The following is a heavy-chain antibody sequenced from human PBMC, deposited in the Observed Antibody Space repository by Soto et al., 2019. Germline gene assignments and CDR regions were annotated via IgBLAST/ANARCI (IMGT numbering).Heavy chain of an antibody. V-gene: IGHV3-33*01. CDR1: GFTFGRHG. J-gene: IGHJ4*02. D-gene: IGHD4-17*01. Sequence: QVQLVESGGGVVQPGGSLRLSCAASGFTFGRHGMHWVRQAPGKGLEWVAVIGSDGRRDSYADSVKGRFTISRDNGQNTLYLQMNSLRAEGTAVYYCARDDDYGDNGLDYWGQGTRVTFSS. CDR2: IGSDGRRD. CDR3: ARDDDYGDNGLDY.